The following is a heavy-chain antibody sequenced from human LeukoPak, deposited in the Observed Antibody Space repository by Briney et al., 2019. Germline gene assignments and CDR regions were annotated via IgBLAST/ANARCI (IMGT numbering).Heavy chain of an antibody. V-gene: IGHV3-48*03. CDR2: ISSSGSTI. D-gene: IGHD1-26*01. CDR1: GFTFSSYE. CDR3: ARGGGSDYYFDY. J-gene: IGHJ4*02. Sequence: GGSLSLSCAASGFTFSSYEMNWVRQAPGKGLEWVSYISSSGSTIYYADSVKGRFTISRDNAKNSLYLQMNSLRAEDTAVYYCARGGGSDYYFDYWGQGTLVTVSS.